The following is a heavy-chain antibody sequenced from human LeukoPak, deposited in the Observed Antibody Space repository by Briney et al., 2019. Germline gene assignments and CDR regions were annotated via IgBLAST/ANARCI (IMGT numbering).Heavy chain of an antibody. D-gene: IGHD1-26*01. Sequence: SETLSLTCAVYGGSFSGYYWSWIRQPPGKGLEWIGEINHSGSTNYNPSLKSRVTISVDTSKNQFSLKLSSVTAADTAVYYCARHGRYSGSYSWFDPWGQGTLVTASS. CDR1: GGSFSGYY. V-gene: IGHV4-34*01. CDR2: INHSGST. CDR3: ARHGRYSGSYSWFDP. J-gene: IGHJ5*02.